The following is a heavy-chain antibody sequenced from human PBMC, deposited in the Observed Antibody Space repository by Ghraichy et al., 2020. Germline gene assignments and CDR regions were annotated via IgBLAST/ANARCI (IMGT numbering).Heavy chain of an antibody. D-gene: IGHD3-10*01. J-gene: IGHJ4*02. Sequence: GGSLRLSCAASGFTFSSYAMSWVRQAPGKGLEWVSAISGSGGSTYYADSVKGRFTISRDNSKNTLYLQMNSLRAEDTAVYYCAKCPIGYYYGSGSYCPNDYWGQGTLVTVSS. CDR1: GFTFSSYA. CDR3: AKCPIGYYYGSGSYCPNDY. V-gene: IGHV3-23*01. CDR2: ISGSGGST.